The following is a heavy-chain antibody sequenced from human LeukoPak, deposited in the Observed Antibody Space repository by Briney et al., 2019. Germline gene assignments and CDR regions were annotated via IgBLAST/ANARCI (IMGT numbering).Heavy chain of an antibody. V-gene: IGHV3-23*01. CDR3: TKLLKGYYDSSGYLDAFDF. D-gene: IGHD3-22*01. CDR2: ISGSGSIA. CDR1: GFTFSSYA. Sequence: PGGSLTLSCAASGFTFSSYAMTWVRPAPGKELEWVSSISGSGSIAYYADCVRGRFSISRDNSKNTLYLQMNSLGAEDTALYYCTKLLKGYYDSSGYLDAFDFWGQGTMVTVS. J-gene: IGHJ3*01.